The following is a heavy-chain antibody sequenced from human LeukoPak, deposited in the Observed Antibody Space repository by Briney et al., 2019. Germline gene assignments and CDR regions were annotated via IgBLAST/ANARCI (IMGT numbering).Heavy chain of an antibody. V-gene: IGHV3-30*04. CDR1: GFTFRAYV. J-gene: IGHJ4*02. D-gene: IGHD2-8*02. CDR2: ISSDGSDK. CDR3: ARDGGYTGGWTYGAGDF. Sequence: PGSSLRLSCAASGFTFRAYVMHWVRQAPGKGLECVAVISSDGSDKYYADSVKGRFSISRDNSKNTLYLQMSSLRTEDTAVYYCARDGGYTGGWTYGAGDFWGPGTLFTVSS.